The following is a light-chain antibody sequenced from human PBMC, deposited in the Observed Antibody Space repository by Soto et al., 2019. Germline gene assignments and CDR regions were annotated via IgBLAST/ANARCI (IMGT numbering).Light chain of an antibody. CDR1: QSLNSN. CDR3: HNDSSCPCT. J-gene: IGKJ1*01. Sequence: ETVLTQSPATLSVSPGERVTLSCRASQSLNSNLACSQQKLGQAPSVLIYSASTRATGVPARFSGSGSGTACILTITRLQSEDFGLYYCHNDSSCPCTFGHGTRVELK. V-gene: IGKV3-15*01. CDR2: SAS.